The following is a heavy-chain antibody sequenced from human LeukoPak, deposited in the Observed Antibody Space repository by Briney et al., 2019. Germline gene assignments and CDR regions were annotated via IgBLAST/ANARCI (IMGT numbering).Heavy chain of an antibody. Sequence: GGSLRLSCAASGFTFSSYGMSWVRQAPGKGLEWVSAISGSGGSTYYADSVKGRFTISRDNSKNTLYLQMNSLRAEDTAVYYCAKLKSYVWAFDIWGQGTMVTVSS. D-gene: IGHD3-10*02. J-gene: IGHJ3*02. CDR2: ISGSGGST. V-gene: IGHV3-23*01. CDR1: GFTFSSYG. CDR3: AKLKSYVWAFDI.